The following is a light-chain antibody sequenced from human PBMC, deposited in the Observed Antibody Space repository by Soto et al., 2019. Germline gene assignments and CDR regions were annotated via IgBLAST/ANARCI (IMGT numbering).Light chain of an antibody. Sequence: EIVMTQSPATLSVSPGERATLSCRASQSVSSNLAWYQRNPGQAPRLLIYGASTRATGIPARFSGSGSGTEFSLTISSLQSEDFAVYYCQQYNNWPRNTFGQGTRLEIK. CDR3: QQYNNWPRNT. J-gene: IGKJ5*01. CDR1: QSVSSN. V-gene: IGKV3-15*01. CDR2: GAS.